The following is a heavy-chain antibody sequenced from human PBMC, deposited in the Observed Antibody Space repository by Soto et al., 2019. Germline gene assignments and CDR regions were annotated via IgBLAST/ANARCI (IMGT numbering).Heavy chain of an antibody. D-gene: IGHD6-13*01. CDR1: GYSISSGYY. J-gene: IGHJ6*02. CDR3: ARGLYSSSWSGYYYYYGMDV. CDR2: IYHSGST. Sequence: SETLSLTCAVSGYSISSGYYWGWIRQPPGKGLEWIGSIYHSGSTYYNPSLKSRVTISVDTSKNQFSLKLSSVTAADTAVYYCARGLYSSSWSGYYYYYGMDVWGQGTTVTVSS. V-gene: IGHV4-38-2*01.